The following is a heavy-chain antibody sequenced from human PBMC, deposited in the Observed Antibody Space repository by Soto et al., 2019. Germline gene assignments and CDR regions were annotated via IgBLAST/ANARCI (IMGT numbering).Heavy chain of an antibody. CDR3: ARLGYSSSWYDY. Sequence: SETLSLTCTVSGGSISSYYWSCIRQSPGKGLEWIGYIYYSGSTNYNPSLKSRVTISVDTSKNQFSLKLSSVTAADTAVYYCARLGYSSSWYDYWGQGTLVTVSS. D-gene: IGHD6-13*01. CDR1: GGSISSYY. V-gene: IGHV4-59*08. CDR2: IYYSGST. J-gene: IGHJ4*02.